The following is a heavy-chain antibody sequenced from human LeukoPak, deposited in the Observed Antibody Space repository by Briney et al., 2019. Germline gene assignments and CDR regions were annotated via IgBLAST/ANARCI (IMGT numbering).Heavy chain of an antibody. CDR1: GFTFSSYA. V-gene: IGHV3-23*01. D-gene: IGHD3-3*01. Sequence: GGSLRLSCAASGFTFSSYAMSWVRQAPGKGLEWVSAISGSGGSTYYADSVKGRFTISRDNSKNTLYLQMNSLRAEDTAVYYCAKKNYDFWSGPHLWFFDYWGQGTLVTVSS. CDR2: ISGSGGST. J-gene: IGHJ4*02. CDR3: AKKNYDFWSGPHLWFFDY.